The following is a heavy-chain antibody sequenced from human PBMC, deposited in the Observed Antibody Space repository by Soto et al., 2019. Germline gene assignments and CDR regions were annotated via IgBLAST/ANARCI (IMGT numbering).Heavy chain of an antibody. Sequence: VQLVESGGGLVKPGGSLRLSCAASGFTFSNAWMNWVRQAPGKGLEWVGRIKSKTDGGTTDYAAPVKGRFTISRDDSKNTLYLQMNSLKTEDTAVYYCTTGATSGGSFQYYYYYYGMDVWGQGTTVTVSS. V-gene: IGHV3-15*07. D-gene: IGHD2-15*01. CDR3: TTGATSGGSFQYYYYYYGMDV. CDR2: IKSKTDGGTT. J-gene: IGHJ6*02. CDR1: GFTFSNAW.